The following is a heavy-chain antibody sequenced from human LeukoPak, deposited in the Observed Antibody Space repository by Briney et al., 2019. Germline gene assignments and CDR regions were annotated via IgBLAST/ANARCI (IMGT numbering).Heavy chain of an antibody. CDR1: GFTFDDYA. V-gene: IGHV3-43D*03. J-gene: IGHJ4*02. CDR2: ISWDGGST. D-gene: IGHD3-22*01. Sequence: GGSLRLSCAASGFTFDDYAMHWVRQAPGKGLEWVSLISWDGGSTYYADSVKGRFTISRDHSKNSLYLQMNSLRAEDTAVYYCARLPYRVVVIIYFDYWGEGTLVTVSS. CDR3: ARLPYRVVVIIYFDY.